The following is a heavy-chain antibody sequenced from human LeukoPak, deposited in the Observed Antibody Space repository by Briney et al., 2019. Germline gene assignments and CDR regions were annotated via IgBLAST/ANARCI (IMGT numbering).Heavy chain of an antibody. CDR1: GYTFTSYA. CDR3: ARCSGSYSSYYMDV. Sequence: SVKVSCKASGYTFTSYAISWVRQAPGQGLEWMGGIIPIFGTANYAQKFQGRVTITADESTSTAYMELNSLRAEDTAVYYCARCSGSYSSYYMDVWGKGTTVTISS. D-gene: IGHD3-10*02. J-gene: IGHJ6*03. V-gene: IGHV1-69*13. CDR2: IIPIFGTA.